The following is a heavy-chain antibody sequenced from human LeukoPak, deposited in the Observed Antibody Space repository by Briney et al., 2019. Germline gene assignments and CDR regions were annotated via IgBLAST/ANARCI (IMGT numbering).Heavy chain of an antibody. CDR1: GFTFSSYW. CDR2: IKQDGSEK. CDR3: ARDMGPSMVRGVLGDY. J-gene: IGHJ4*02. D-gene: IGHD3-10*01. V-gene: IGHV3-7*01. Sequence: PGGSLRLSCAASGFTFSSYWMSWVRQAPGKGLERVANIKQDGSEKYYVDSVKGRFTISRDNAKNSLYLQMNSLRAEDTAVYYCARDMGPSMVRGVLGDYWGQGTLVTVSS.